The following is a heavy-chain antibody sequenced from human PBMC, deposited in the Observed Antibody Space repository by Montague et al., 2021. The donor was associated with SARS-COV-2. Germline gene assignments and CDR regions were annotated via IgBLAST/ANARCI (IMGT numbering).Heavy chain of an antibody. CDR2: IYPGDSDT. CDR3: ARHRRSWGSSFSSSLFFSDY. J-gene: IGHJ4*02. Sequence: QSGAEVKKPGESLKISCKGSEYSFTSYWIGWVRQMPGKGLEWMGIIYPGDSDTRYSPSFQGQVTISADKSISTAYLQWGSLKASDTAMYYCARHRRSWGSSFSSSLFFSDYWGQGTLVSVSS. CDR1: EYSFTSYW. D-gene: IGHD2/OR15-2a*01. V-gene: IGHV5-51*01.